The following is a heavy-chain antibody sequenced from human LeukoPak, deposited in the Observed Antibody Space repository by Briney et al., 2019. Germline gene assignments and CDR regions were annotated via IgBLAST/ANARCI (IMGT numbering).Heavy chain of an antibody. CDR3: ARGGKWLQVCWFVY. Sequence: SLSLTSALYGGSLCVFYWSCIPQPPRKGPWCVGEINYSGTTNYNPSLKSRVTISGDTSKNQFSLKLSSVTAADTAVYYCARGGKWLQVCWFVYWGQGTLVTVSS. J-gene: IGHJ4*02. CDR2: INYSGTT. V-gene: IGHV4-34*01. D-gene: IGHD3-22*01. CDR1: GGSLCVFY.